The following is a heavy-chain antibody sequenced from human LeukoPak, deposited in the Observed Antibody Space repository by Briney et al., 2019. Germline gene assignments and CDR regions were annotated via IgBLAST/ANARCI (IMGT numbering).Heavy chain of an antibody. Sequence: GVSLRLSCAASGFTVSSNYMIWVRQAPGKGLEWVLVIYSGGRTYYVDSVKGRFTISRDISKNTLYLQMNSLRAEDTAVYYCARVLSGRGALYSYYYYMDVWGKGTTVTISS. CDR1: GFTVSSNY. J-gene: IGHJ6*03. V-gene: IGHV3-53*01. CDR3: ARVLSGRGALYSYYYYMDV. D-gene: IGHD3-10*01. CDR2: IYSGGRT.